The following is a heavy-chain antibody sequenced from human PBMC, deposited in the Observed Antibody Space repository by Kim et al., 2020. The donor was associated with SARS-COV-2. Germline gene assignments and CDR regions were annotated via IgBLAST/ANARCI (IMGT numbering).Heavy chain of an antibody. CDR1: GYTFTSYA. Sequence: ASVKVSCKASGYTFTSYAMHWVRQAPGQRLEWMGWINAGNGNTKYSQKFQGRVTITRDTSASTAYMELSSLRSEDTAVYYCARQMVYAYGVYWYFELWGRGTLVTVSS. CDR2: INAGNGNT. D-gene: IGHD2-8*01. V-gene: IGHV1-3*01. J-gene: IGHJ2*01. CDR3: ARQMVYAYGVYWYFEL.